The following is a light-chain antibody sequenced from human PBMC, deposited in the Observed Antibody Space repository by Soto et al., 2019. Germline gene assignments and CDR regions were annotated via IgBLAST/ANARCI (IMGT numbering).Light chain of an antibody. CDR1: QSVYSN. CDR3: QQYNKWPLT. V-gene: IGKV3-15*01. Sequence: EIVMTQSPATLSVSPGERATLSCRASQSVYSNLAWYQQNPGQPPRLLVYEASTRATGIPARFSGSGSGTEFTLTSSSLQSEEFAVEYCQQYNKWPLTFGGGTKVEVK. CDR2: EAS. J-gene: IGKJ4*01.